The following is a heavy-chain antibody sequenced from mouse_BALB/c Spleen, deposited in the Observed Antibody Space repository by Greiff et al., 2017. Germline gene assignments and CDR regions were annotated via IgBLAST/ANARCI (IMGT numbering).Heavy chain of an antibody. CDR1: GFNIKDYY. Sequence: EVQLQQSGAELVRSGASVKLSCTASGFNIKDYYMHWVKQRPEQGLEWIGWIDPENGDTEYAPKFQGKATMTADTSSNTAYLQLSSLTSEDTAVYYCNAAADYGNYVGYYAMDYWGQGTSVTVSS. CDR3: NAAADYGNYVGYYAMDY. D-gene: IGHD2-1*01. CDR2: IDPENGDT. J-gene: IGHJ4*01. V-gene: IGHV14-4*02.